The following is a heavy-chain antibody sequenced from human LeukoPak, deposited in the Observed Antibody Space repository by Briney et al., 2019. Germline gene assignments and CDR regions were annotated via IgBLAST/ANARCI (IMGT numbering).Heavy chain of an antibody. V-gene: IGHV1-2*02. J-gene: IGHJ4*02. CDR2: INPNSGGT. CDR1: RYTFSGYY. Sequence: ASVKVSCKASRYTFSGYYMHWVQQAPGQGLEWVGWINPNSGGTNYAQKFQGRVTMTRDTSISTAYMELSRLLSGDTAVYYCASIFHAGAMVERYFDYWGQGTLVTVSS. D-gene: IGHD5-18*01. CDR3: ASIFHAGAMVERYFDY.